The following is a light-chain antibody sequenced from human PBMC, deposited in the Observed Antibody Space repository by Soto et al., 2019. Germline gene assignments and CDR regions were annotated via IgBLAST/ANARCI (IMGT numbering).Light chain of an antibody. CDR2: AAS. Sequence: DIQMTQSPSYVSASVGDRVTITCRASQGIGTWIAWYQQKPGTAPKLLIYAASSLQSGVPSRFSGSGSGTYFTLTINSLQPEDFATYYCQQAHSFSGTFGPGTKVDIK. J-gene: IGKJ3*01. V-gene: IGKV1-12*01. CDR1: QGIGTW. CDR3: QQAHSFSGT.